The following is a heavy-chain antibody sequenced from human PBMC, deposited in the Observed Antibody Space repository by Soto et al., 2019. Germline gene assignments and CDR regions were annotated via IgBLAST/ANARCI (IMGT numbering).Heavy chain of an antibody. V-gene: IGHV4-59*01. CDR3: ARGDYTYYYGSGIDDGGY. J-gene: IGHJ4*02. CDR2: IYYSGST. D-gene: IGHD3-10*01. Sequence: PSETLSLTCTFSGGSISSYYWSLIRQPPGKGLEWIGYIYYSGSTNYNPSLKSRVTISVDTSKNQFSLKLSSVTAADTAVYYCARGDYTYYYGSGIDDGGYWGQGTLVTVSS. CDR1: GGSISSYY.